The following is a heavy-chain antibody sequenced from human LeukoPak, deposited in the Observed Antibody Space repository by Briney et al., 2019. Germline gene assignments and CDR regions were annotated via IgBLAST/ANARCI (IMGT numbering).Heavy chain of an antibody. V-gene: IGHV4-31*03. J-gene: IGHJ4*02. Sequence: SETLSLTCTVSGGSISSGGYYWSWIRQHPGKGLEWIGYIYYSGSTYYNPSLKSRVTISVDTSKNQFSLKLSSVTAADTAVYYCARDYCSGGSCLDYWGQGTLVTVSS. CDR3: ARDYCSGGSCLDY. D-gene: IGHD2-15*01. CDR2: IYYSGST. CDR1: GGSISSGGYY.